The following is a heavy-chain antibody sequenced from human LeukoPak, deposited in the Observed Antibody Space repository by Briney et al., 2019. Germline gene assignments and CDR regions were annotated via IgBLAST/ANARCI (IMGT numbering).Heavy chain of an antibody. CDR3: ARDRKIYCSGGSCHGGGNWFDP. Sequence: PGGSLRLSCAASGFTSSSYAMHWVRQAPGKGLEWVAVISYDGSNKYYADSVKGRFTISRDNSKNTLYLQMNSLRAEDTAVYYCARDRKIYCSGGSCHGGGNWFDPWGQGTLVTVSS. CDR2: ISYDGSNK. J-gene: IGHJ5*02. V-gene: IGHV3-30*04. CDR1: GFTSSSYA. D-gene: IGHD2-15*01.